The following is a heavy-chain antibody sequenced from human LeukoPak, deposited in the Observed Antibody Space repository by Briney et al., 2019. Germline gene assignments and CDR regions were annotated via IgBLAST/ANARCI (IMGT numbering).Heavy chain of an antibody. D-gene: IGHD6-19*01. J-gene: IGHJ4*02. Sequence: GGSLRLSCAPSGFTFSNYWMNWVSQAPGKGLEWVASIQRDGSEKYYVESVKGRFTISRDNAKNSLYLQMNSLRAEDTAVYYCARRGYSSGKWGQGTLVTVSS. V-gene: IGHV3-7*01. CDR1: GFTFSNYW. CDR2: IQRDGSEK. CDR3: ARRGYSSGK.